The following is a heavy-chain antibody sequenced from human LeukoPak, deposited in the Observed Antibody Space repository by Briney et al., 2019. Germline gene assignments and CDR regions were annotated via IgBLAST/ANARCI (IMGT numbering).Heavy chain of an antibody. V-gene: IGHV5-51*01. J-gene: IGHJ6*03. CDR2: IYPDDSCT. Sequence: GESLKISCKGSGYSFITYWIGWVRQMPGKGLEGMGIIYPDDSCTRYSPSFKGQVQISSDKSISTAYLQWSSLKASDTAMYYCARRNIVVVPARPDYYYYYYMDVWGKGTTVNVSS. CDR3: ARRNIVVVPARPDYYYYYYMDV. D-gene: IGHD2-2*01. CDR1: GYSFITYW.